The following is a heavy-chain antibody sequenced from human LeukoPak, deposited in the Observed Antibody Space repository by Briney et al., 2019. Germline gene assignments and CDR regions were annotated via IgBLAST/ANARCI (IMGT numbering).Heavy chain of an antibody. D-gene: IGHD1-26*01. CDR2: ISSSSSTI. V-gene: IGHV3-48*01. CDR1: GFTFSSYS. Sequence: PGGSLRLSCAASGFTFSSYSMNWVRQAPGKGLEWVSYISSSSSTIYYADSVKGRFTISRDNAKNSLYLQMNSLRAEDTAVYYCARAQWELSDAFDIWGQGTMVTVS. J-gene: IGHJ3*02. CDR3: ARAQWELSDAFDI.